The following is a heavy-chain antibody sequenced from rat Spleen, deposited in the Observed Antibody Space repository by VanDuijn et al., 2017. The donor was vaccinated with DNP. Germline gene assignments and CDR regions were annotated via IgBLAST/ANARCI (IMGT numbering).Heavy chain of an antibody. J-gene: IGHJ2*01. CDR1: GFTFSNYY. CDR3: TRGSSLPGYLDY. D-gene: IGHD1-4*01. V-gene: IGHV5-20*01. CDR2: INYDGSST. Sequence: EVQLVESGGGLVQPGKSLKVSCAASGFTFSNYYMAWVRQAPKKGLEWVTYINYDGSSTYYRDSVKGRFTISRDNAEGNLYLQMDSLRSEDTATYYCTRGSSLPGYLDYWGQGVLVTVSS.